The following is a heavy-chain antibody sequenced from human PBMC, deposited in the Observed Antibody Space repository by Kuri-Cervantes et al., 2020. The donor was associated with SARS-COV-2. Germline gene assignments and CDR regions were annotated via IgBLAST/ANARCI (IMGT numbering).Heavy chain of an antibody. CDR3: ARVSVQYYYDSSGFYY. CDR2: IYYSGST. V-gene: IGHV4-39*01. Sequence: ESLKISCTVSGGSISSSSYYWGWIRQPPGKGLEWIGSIYYSGSTYYNPSLKSRVTISVDTSKNQFSLKLSSVTAADTAVYYCARVSVQYYYDSSGFYYWGQGTLVTVSS. J-gene: IGHJ4*02. CDR1: GGSISSSSYY. D-gene: IGHD3-22*01.